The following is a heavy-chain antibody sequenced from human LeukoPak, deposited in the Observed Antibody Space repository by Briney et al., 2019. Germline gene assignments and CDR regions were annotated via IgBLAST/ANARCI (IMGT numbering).Heavy chain of an antibody. CDR1: GGSFSGYY. Sequence: PSETLSLTCAVYGGSFSGYYWSWIRQPPGKGLEWIGEINHSGSTNYNPSLKSRVTISVDTSKNQFSLKLSSVTAADTAVYYCGRVGRTWDAFDIWGQGTMVTVSS. J-gene: IGHJ3*02. CDR3: GRVGRTWDAFDI. V-gene: IGHV4-34*01. CDR2: INHSGST.